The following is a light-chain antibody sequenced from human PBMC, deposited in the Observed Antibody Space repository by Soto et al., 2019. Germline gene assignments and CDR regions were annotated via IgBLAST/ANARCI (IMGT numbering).Light chain of an antibody. J-gene: IGLJ2*01. V-gene: IGLV2-14*01. CDR2: EVT. CDR3: SSYSSSSTLV. Sequence: QSVLTQPASVSGSPGQSITISCTGTSSDVGYYDYVSWYQQHPGKAPKLMIYEVTNRPSGVSNRFSGSKSGSTASLTISGLQAEDEADYYCSSYSSSSTLVFGGGTKLTVL. CDR1: SSDVGYYDY.